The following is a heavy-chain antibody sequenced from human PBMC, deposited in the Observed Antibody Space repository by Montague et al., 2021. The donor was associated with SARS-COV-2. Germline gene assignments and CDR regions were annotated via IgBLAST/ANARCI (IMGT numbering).Heavy chain of an antibody. Sequence: SETLSLTCAVHGGSFSTYSWNWIRQPPGKGLEWIGEIHHGGSTNYNPSLKSRVTLSADTSNNQFSLKLTSVAAADTVVYYCARLGDGVVPSPVLGVGPYYSYYYMDVWGKGTTVTVSS. CDR2: IHHGGST. CDR1: GGSFSTYS. J-gene: IGHJ6*03. D-gene: IGHD3-10*01. V-gene: IGHV4-34*01. CDR3: ARLGDGVVPSPVLGVGPYYSYYYMDV.